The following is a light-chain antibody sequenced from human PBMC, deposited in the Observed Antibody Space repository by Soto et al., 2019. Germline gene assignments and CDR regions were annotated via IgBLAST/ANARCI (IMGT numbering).Light chain of an antibody. CDR2: EVN. J-gene: IGLJ1*01. V-gene: IGLV2-8*01. CDR1: SSDVGFDNY. CDR3: SSYAGRNTFV. Sequence: QSALIQPPSASGSPGQSVTISCTGTSSDVGFDNYVSWYQQHPGKAPKLIIYEVNKRPSGVPYRFSGSKSGNTASLTVSGLQAEDEAEYHCSSYAGRNTFVFGTGTKLTVL.